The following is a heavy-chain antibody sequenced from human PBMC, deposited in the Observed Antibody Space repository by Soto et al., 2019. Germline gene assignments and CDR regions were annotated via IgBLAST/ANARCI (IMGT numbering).Heavy chain of an antibody. Sequence: PGESLKISCKGSGYSFTSYWIGWVRQMPGKGLEWMGIIYPGDSDTRYSPSFQGQVTISADKSISTAYLQWSSLKASDTAMYYCARQTHDSSGYYYYFDYWGQGTLVTAPQ. CDR1: GYSFTSYW. CDR2: IYPGDSDT. CDR3: ARQTHDSSGYYYYFDY. J-gene: IGHJ4*02. V-gene: IGHV5-51*01. D-gene: IGHD3-22*01.